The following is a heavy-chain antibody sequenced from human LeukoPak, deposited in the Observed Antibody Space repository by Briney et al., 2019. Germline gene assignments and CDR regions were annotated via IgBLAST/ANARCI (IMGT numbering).Heavy chain of an antibody. CDR1: GGSISSRSYY. CDR2: IYYSGST. CDR3: ARQVGYEGPYYMDV. V-gene: IGHV4-39*01. Sequence: SETLSLTCTVSGGSISSRSYYWGWIRQPPGTGLEWIGSIYYSGSTYYNPSLKSRVTISVDTSKNQFSLKLSSVTAADTAVYYCARQVGYEGPYYMDVWGKGTTVTVFS. J-gene: IGHJ6*03. D-gene: IGHD2-8*02.